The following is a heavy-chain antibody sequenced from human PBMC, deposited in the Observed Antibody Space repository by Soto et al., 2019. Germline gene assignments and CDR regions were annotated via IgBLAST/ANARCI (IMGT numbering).Heavy chain of an antibody. J-gene: IGHJ4*02. CDR3: ARAAPRYCSGGSCYSERDY. CDR2: INHSGST. Sequence: QVQLQQWGAGLLKPSETLSLTCAVYGGSFSGYYWSWIRQPPGKGLEWIGEINHSGSTNYNPSLKSRVTISVDTSKNQFSLKLSSVTAADTAVYYCARAAPRYCSGGSCYSERDYWDQGTLVTVSS. CDR1: GGSFSGYY. D-gene: IGHD2-15*01. V-gene: IGHV4-34*01.